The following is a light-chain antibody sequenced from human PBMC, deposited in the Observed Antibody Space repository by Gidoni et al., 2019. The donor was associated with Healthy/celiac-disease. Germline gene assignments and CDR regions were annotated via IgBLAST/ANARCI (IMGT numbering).Light chain of an antibody. CDR1: SSDVGGYNY. CDR2: EVS. CDR3: SSYTSSTLENWV. J-gene: IGLJ3*02. V-gene: IGLV2-14*01. Sequence: QSALTQPASVSGSPGQSIPISCTGTSSDVGGYNYVSWYQQHPGKAPKLMIYEVSNRPSGVSNRFSGSKSGNTASLTISGLQAEDEADYYCSSYTSSTLENWVFGGGTKLTVL.